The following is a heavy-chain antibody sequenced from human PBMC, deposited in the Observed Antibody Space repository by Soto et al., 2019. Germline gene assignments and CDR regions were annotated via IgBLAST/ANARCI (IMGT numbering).Heavy chain of an antibody. CDR2: ITPGNGDT. CDR3: ARERIAGPFDK. CDR1: GYTFTGYY. J-gene: IGHJ4*02. Sequence: ASVKVCCKASGYTFTGYYMHWVRQAPGQGLEWMGGITPGNGDTNYAQPFQGRVTLTRDTSIDTAYMDLSGLKSDDTAVYYCARERIAGPFDKWGQGTLVTVSS. D-gene: IGHD1-26*01. V-gene: IGHV1-2*02.